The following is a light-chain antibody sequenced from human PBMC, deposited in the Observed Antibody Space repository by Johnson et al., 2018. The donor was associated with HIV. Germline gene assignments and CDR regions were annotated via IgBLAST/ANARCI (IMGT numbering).Light chain of an antibody. CDR1: SSNIGNNY. CDR3: GTWDSSLSAYV. V-gene: IGLV1-51*01. CDR2: DNN. J-gene: IGLJ1*01. Sequence: QSVLTQPPSVSAAPGQKVTISCSGSSSNIGNNYVSWYQQLPGTAPKLLIYDNNKRPSGIPDRFSGSKSGTSATLGITGLQTGDEADYYCGTWDSSLSAYVDGTWTKVTVL.